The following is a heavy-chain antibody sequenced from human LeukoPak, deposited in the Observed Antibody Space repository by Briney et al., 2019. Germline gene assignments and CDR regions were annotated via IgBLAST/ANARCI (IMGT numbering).Heavy chain of an antibody. CDR3: ARESYYYGSGSYYRKDNWFDP. D-gene: IGHD3-10*01. V-gene: IGHV3-53*01. CDR1: GFTVSSNY. CDR2: IYSGGST. J-gene: IGHJ5*02. Sequence: HPGGSLRLSCAASGFTVSSNYMSWVRQAPGKGLEGVSVIYSGGSTYYADSVKGRFTISRDNSKNTLYLQMNSLRAEDTAVYYCARESYYYGSGSYYRKDNWFDPWGQGTLVTVSS.